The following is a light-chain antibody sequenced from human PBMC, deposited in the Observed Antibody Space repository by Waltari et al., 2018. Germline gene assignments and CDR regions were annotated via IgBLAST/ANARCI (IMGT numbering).Light chain of an antibody. Sequence: IVMTQSPGTLSVSPGQRASLSCRASETIYNFLAWYQQKPGQSPRLLIHGISTRAAGVPARFTGSGSGADFTLTIDSLQSDDFALYFCQQYFNWPLTFGQGPRWKS. CDR3: QQYFNWPLT. J-gene: IGKJ1*01. CDR2: GIS. V-gene: IGKV3-15*01. CDR1: ETIYNF.